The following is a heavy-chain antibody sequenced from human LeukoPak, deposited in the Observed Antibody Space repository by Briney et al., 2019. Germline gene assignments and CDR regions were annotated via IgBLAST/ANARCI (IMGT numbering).Heavy chain of an antibody. J-gene: IGHJ4*02. D-gene: IGHD5-24*01. CDR1: GYTFTSYY. CDR2: ISAYNGNT. V-gene: IGHV1-18*04. Sequence: GASVKVSCKASGYTFTSYYMHWVRQAPGQGLEWMGWISAYNGNTNYAQKLQGRVTMTTDTSTSTAYMELRSLRSDDTAVYYCARDWEMATDFDYWGQGTLVTVSS. CDR3: ARDWEMATDFDY.